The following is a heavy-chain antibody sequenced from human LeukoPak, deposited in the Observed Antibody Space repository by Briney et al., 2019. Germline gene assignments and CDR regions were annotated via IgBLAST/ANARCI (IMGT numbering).Heavy chain of an antibody. CDR1: GGSLSSYY. D-gene: IGHD3-3*01. CDR3: AREWGDFWSGYYGPRGWFDP. V-gene: IGHV4-4*07. Sequence: SETLSLTCTVSGGSLSSYYWSWIRQPAGKVLDWIGRIYTSGSTNYNPSLKSRVTMSVDTSKNQFSLKLSSVTAADTAVYYCAREWGDFWSGYYGPRGWFDPWGQGTLVTVSS. CDR2: IYTSGST. J-gene: IGHJ5*02.